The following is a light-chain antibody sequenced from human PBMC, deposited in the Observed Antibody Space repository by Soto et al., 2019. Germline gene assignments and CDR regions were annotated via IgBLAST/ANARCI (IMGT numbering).Light chain of an antibody. CDR2: QDN. CDR3: QAWDTGTVI. J-gene: IGLJ2*01. V-gene: IGLV3-1*01. CDR1: KLGNKN. Sequence: SYELTQPPSVSVSPGQTASITCSGNKLGNKNVCWYQQKAGQSPVLLIYQDNQRPSGVPERFSGSNSGNTATLTISGTQAIDDADYYCQAWDTGTVIFGGGTKLTVL.